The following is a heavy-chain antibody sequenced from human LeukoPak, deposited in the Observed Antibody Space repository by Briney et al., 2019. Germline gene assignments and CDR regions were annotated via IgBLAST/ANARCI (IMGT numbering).Heavy chain of an antibody. CDR2: ISSSGSTI. Sequence: GGSLRLSCAASGFTFSDYYMSWIRQAPGKGLEWVSCISSSGSTIYYADSVKGRFTISRDNAKNSLYLQMNSLRAEDTAVYYCARVRGCTNGVCYLDYYYYMDVWGKGTTVTVSS. J-gene: IGHJ6*03. CDR1: GFTFSDYY. CDR3: ARVRGCTNGVCYLDYYYYMDV. D-gene: IGHD2-8*01. V-gene: IGHV3-11*04.